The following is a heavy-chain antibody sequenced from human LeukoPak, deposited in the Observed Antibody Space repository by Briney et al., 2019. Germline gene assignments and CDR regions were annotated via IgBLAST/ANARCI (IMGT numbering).Heavy chain of an antibody. CDR2: INPNSGGT. CDR3: ATNDYGDYLADY. CDR1: GYTFTGYY. D-gene: IGHD4-17*01. Sequence: ASMKVSCKASGYTFTGYYMHWVRQAPGQGLEWMGWINPNSGGTNYAQKFQGRVTMTRDTSISTAYMELSRLRSDDTAVYYCATNDYGDYLADYWGQGTLVIVSS. V-gene: IGHV1-2*02. J-gene: IGHJ4*02.